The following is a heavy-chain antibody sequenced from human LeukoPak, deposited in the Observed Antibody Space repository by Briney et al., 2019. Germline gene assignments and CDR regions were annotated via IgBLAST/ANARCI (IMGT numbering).Heavy chain of an antibody. J-gene: IGHJ4*02. D-gene: IGHD2-2*01. CDR3: AKTIVVVPAAHFDY. CDR1: GFTFSSYA. CDR2: ISGSGGST. V-gene: IGHV3-23*01. Sequence: PGGSLILSCAASGFTFSSYAMSWVRQAPGKGLERVSAISGSGGSTYYADSVKGRFTISRDNSKNTLYLQMNSLRAEDTAVYYCAKTIVVVPAAHFDYWGQGTLVTVSS.